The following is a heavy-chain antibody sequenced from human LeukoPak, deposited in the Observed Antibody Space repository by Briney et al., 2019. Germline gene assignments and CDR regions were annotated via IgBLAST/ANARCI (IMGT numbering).Heavy chain of an antibody. CDR1: GYSFTSHW. J-gene: IGHJ4*02. V-gene: IGHV5-51*01. CDR2: IYPSDSDT. D-gene: IGHD3-16*01. CDR3: ARGGSYLYY. Sequence: GESLKISCKDSGYSFTSHWIGWVRQMPGKGLEWVGIIYPSDSDTRYSPSFQGQVTISVDKSISTAYLQWNSLKAADTAMYYCARGGSYLYYWGQGTLVTVSS.